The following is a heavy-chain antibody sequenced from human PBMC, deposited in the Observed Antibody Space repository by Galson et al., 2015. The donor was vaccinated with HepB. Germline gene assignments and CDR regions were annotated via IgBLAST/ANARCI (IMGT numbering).Heavy chain of an antibody. CDR2: FDPDDGET. D-gene: IGHD2-2*01. V-gene: IGHV1-24*01. CDR1: GYTLTELS. Sequence: SVKVSCKVSGYTLTELSMHWVRQAPGKGLEWMGGFDPDDGETIYAQKFQGRVTMTEDTSTDTAYMELSSLRSEDTAVYYCTRIPLGYCSSTSCLGDSSSWSRVEAFDIWGQGTMVTVSS. J-gene: IGHJ3*02. CDR3: TRIPLGYCSSTSCLGDSSSWSRVEAFDI.